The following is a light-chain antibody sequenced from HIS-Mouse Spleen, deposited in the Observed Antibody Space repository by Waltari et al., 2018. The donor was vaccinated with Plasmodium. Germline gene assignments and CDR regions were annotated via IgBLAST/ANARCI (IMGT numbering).Light chain of an antibody. CDR2: KDS. CDR3: QSADSSGTYRV. Sequence: SYELTQPPSVSVSPGQTARIPCSGDALPKQYAYWYQQKPGQAPVLVIYKDSERPSGIPERCSGSSSGTTVTLTISGVQAEDEADYYCQSADSSGTYRVFGGGTKLTVL. J-gene: IGLJ2*01. V-gene: IGLV3-25*03. CDR1: ALPKQY.